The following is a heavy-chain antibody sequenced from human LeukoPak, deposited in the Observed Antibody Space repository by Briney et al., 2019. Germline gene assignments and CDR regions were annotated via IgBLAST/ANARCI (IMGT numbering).Heavy chain of an antibody. CDR1: GYTFTSYD. CDR3: ARGPDDSSSALSYHYYGMDV. V-gene: IGHV1-8*01. CDR2: MNPNSGNT. Sequence: GASVKVSCKASGYTFTSYDINWVRQATGQGLEWMGWMNPNSGNTGYAQKFQGRVTMTRNTSISTAYMELSSLRSEDTAVYYCARGPDDSSSALSYHYYGMDVWGQGTTVTVSS. D-gene: IGHD6-6*01. J-gene: IGHJ6*02.